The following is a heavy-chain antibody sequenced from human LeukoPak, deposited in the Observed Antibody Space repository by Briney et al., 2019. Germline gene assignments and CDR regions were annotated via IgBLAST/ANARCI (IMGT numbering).Heavy chain of an antibody. CDR2: IYYSGST. CDR3: ARASGSLYYFDY. V-gene: IGHV4-59*01. D-gene: IGHD1-26*01. J-gene: IGHJ4*02. Sequence: SETLSLTCTVSGGSISSYYWSWIRQPPGKGLEWIGYIYYSGSTNYNPSLKSRVTISVDTSKNQFSLKLSSVTAADTAVYYCARASGSLYYFDYWGQGTLVTVSS. CDR1: GGSISSYY.